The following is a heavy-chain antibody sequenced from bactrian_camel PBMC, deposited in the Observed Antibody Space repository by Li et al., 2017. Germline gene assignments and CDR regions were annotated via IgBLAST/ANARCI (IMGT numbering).Heavy chain of an antibody. J-gene: IGHJ4*01. D-gene: IGHD2*01. V-gene: IGHV3S55*01. CDR2: IESDGST. Sequence: HVQLVESGGGSVQAGESLRLTCEVSGAGNSCMGWFRQAPGKTREGIAAIESDGSTSVAAAVKGRFTISKDNAKNTLYLEMNSLTLEDTAMYYCAADASGRWYLEPLRIDRYKYWGQGTQVTVS. CDR3: AADASGRWYLEPLRIDRYKY. CDR1: GAGNSC.